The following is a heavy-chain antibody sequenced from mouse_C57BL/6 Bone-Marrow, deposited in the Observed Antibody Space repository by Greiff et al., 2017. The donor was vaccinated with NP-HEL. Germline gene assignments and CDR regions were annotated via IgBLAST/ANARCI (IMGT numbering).Heavy chain of an antibody. D-gene: IGHD2-3*01. CDR3: ARYDGYYVFFAY. CDR1: GYTFTSYW. J-gene: IGHJ3*01. CDR2: INPSNGGT. Sequence: VQLHQPGTELVKPGASVKLSCKASGYTFTSYWMHWVKQRPGQGLEWIGNINPSNGGTNYNEKFKSKATLTVDKSSSTAYMQLSSLTSEDSAVYYCARYDGYYVFFAYWGQGTLVTVSA. V-gene: IGHV1-53*01.